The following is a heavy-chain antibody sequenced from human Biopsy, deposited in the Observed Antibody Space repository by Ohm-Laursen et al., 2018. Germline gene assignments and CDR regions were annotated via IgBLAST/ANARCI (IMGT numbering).Heavy chain of an antibody. Sequence: ASVKVSCKASAYSFGDHRIHWVRQAPGQGLEWMGWIDPKSGGTNYAQKFQGRVTMTRDTSISTTYMELRRLTSDDTAGFYCARELGDFWGGRQFDFWGQGTLVTVSS. CDR3: ARELGDFWGGRQFDF. V-gene: IGHV1-2*02. D-gene: IGHD3-3*01. CDR1: AYSFGDHR. J-gene: IGHJ5*01. CDR2: IDPKSGGT.